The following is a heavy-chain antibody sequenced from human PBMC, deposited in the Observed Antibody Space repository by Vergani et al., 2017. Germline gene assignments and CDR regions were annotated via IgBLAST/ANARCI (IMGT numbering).Heavy chain of an antibody. D-gene: IGHD2-2*01. CDR1: GGSIRSYY. V-gene: IGHV4-59*01. Sequence: QVQLQESGPGLVKPSETLSLTCTVSGGSIRSYYWSWIRQPPGTGLEWIGYIYYSGSTNYNPSLKSRVTISVDTSKNQFSLKLSSVTAADTAVYYCARVXVGCSSTSCYEVDPWGQGTLVTVSS. CDR3: ARVXVGCSSTSCYEVDP. J-gene: IGHJ5*02. CDR2: IYYSGST.